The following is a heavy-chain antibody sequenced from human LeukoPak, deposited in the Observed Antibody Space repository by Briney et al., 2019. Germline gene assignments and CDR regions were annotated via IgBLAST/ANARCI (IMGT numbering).Heavy chain of an antibody. CDR2: ISGGGGTT. CDR1: GTTFEDYA. D-gene: IGHD6-19*01. V-gene: IGHV3-43*02. Sequence: PGGSLRLSCAASGTTFEDYAMHWVRQAPGKGLEWVSFISGGGGTTYYADSVKGRFTISRDNSKTSLYLQMNSLSTEDTALYYCAKDQGASGWGAFDYWGQGTLVTVSS. CDR3: AKDQGASGWGAFDY. J-gene: IGHJ4*02.